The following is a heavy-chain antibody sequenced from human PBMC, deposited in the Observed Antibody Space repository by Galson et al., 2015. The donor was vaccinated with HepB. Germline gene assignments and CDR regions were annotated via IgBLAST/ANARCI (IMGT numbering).Heavy chain of an antibody. V-gene: IGHV1-18*04. CDR1: GYTFTSYG. CDR3: ARDHCGGDCYTTTDDAFDI. Sequence: SVKVSCRASGYTFTSYGISWVRQAPGQGLEWMGWISAYNGNTNYAQKLQGRVTMTTDTSTSTAYMELRSLRSDDTAVYYCARDHCGGDCYTTTDDAFDIWVQGTMFTVSS. CDR2: ISAYNGNT. J-gene: IGHJ3*02. D-gene: IGHD2-21*02.